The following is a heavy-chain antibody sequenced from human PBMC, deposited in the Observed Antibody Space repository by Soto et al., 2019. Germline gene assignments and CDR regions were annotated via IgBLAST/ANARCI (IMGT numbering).Heavy chain of an antibody. Sequence: LRLSCAASGFTVSTNYMSWVRQAPGKGLEWVSVIYSGVSTNYADSVKGRFTISRDNSKNTLYLQMNSLRAEDTAVYYCARVGDSSGWYLDYWGQGTLVTVSS. V-gene: IGHV3-53*01. CDR2: IYSGVST. CDR3: ARVGDSSGWYLDY. J-gene: IGHJ4*02. D-gene: IGHD6-19*01. CDR1: GFTVSTNY.